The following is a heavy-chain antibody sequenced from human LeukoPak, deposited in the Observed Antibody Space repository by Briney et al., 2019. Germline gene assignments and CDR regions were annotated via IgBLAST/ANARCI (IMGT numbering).Heavy chain of an antibody. V-gene: IGHV4-39*01. CDR3: AGESYDFWSGYYRYYYYGMDV. J-gene: IGHJ6*02. CDR2: IYYSGST. D-gene: IGHD3-3*01. CDR1: GGSISSSSYY. Sequence: SETLSLTCTVSGGSISSSSYYWGWIRQPPGKGLEWIGSIYYSGSTYYNPSLKSRVTISVYTSKNQFSLKLSSVTAADTAVYYCAGESYDFWSGYYRYYYYGMDVWGQGTTVTVSS.